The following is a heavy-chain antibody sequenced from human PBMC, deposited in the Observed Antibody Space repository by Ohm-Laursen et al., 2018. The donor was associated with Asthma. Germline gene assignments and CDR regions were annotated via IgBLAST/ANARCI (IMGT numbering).Heavy chain of an antibody. Sequence: SLRLSCAATGFTFSDYYMSWVRQAPGKGLEWISYISTSGSTMYCADSVKGRFTISRDNAKSSLYLQMNSLTVEDTAVYYCARDPPVTTVTTGEYFDYWGQGTLVTVTS. CDR3: ARDPPVTTVTTGEYFDY. CDR2: ISTSGSTM. D-gene: IGHD4-17*01. J-gene: IGHJ4*02. V-gene: IGHV3-11*01. CDR1: GFTFSDYY.